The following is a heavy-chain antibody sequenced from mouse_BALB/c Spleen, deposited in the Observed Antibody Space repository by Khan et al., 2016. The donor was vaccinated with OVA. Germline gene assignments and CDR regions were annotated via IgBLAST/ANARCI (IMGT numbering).Heavy chain of an antibody. V-gene: IGHV3-2*02. D-gene: IGHD2-4*01. CDR1: GYSITSEYT. CDR2: ISYSGNT. CDR3: ARKDYYDYDPFPY. Sequence: VQLKESGPGLVKPSQSLSLTCTVTGYSITSEYTWNWIRQLPGNKLEWMGFISYSGNTRYNPSLKSRISITRDTSKNQFFLQLNSVTSEDTATYYCARKDYYDYDPFPYWGQGTLVTVSA. J-gene: IGHJ3*01.